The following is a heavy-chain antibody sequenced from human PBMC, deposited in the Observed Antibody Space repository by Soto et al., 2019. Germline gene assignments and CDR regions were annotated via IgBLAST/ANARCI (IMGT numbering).Heavy chain of an antibody. CDR2: INTLSGDT. Sequence: QVQLVQSGAEVKKPGASVKVSCKASGYTFSGYYMHWVRQAPGQGLEWMGWINTLSGDTSFPQKFQGRLAMTRDTSLDTDFMEVSRLTSDDTAIYYCARSLLKVILPLGYGGQGTLVSVSS. CDR1: GYTFSGYY. D-gene: IGHD3-3*02. CDR3: ARSLLKVILPLGY. J-gene: IGHJ4*02. V-gene: IGHV1-2*02.